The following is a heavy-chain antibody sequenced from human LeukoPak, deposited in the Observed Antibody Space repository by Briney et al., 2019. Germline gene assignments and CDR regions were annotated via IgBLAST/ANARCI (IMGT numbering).Heavy chain of an antibody. V-gene: IGHV3-48*03. CDR3: RSGPTRSDAFDI. CDR1: GLTSSSYE. J-gene: IGHJ3*02. D-gene: IGHD5-12*01. Sequence: PGGSLRLSCAASGLTSSSYEMNWVRQAPGKGLEWVSYISSSGSTIYYADSVKGRFTISRDNAKNSLYLQMNSPRAEDTAGYYCRSGPTRSDAFDIWGQGTMVTVSS. CDR2: ISSSGSTI.